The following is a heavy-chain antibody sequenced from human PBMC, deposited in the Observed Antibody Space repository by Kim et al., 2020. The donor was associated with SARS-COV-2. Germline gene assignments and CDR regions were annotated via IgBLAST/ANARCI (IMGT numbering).Heavy chain of an antibody. V-gene: IGHV4-34*13. J-gene: IGHJ4*02. D-gene: IGHD3-22*01. Sequence: STPSLKRRVTISVDTSKNQFSLKLSSVTAADTVVYYCARGRVFKVVIFDYWGQGTLVTVSS. CDR3: ARGRVFKVVIFDY.